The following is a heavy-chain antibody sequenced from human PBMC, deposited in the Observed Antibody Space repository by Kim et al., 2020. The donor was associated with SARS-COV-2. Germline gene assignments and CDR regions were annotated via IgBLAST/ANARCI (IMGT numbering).Heavy chain of an antibody. CDR3: AKQASGWYFFDY. D-gene: IGHD6-19*01. J-gene: IGHJ4*02. V-gene: IGHV3-9*01. Sequence: YADSVKGRFTISRDNAKNSLYLQMNSLRAEDTALYYCAKQASGWYFFDYWGQGTLVTVSS.